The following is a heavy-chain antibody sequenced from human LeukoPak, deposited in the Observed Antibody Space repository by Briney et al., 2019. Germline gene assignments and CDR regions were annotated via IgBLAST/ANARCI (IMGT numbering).Heavy chain of an antibody. Sequence: GGSLRLSCTASGFTFSNYAVSWVRQAPGQGLEWVSTISAGGRTTYYADSVTGRFTISRDNSNNALYLQMNNLRADDTAVYYCAKGSQSQSGWLRCSAFDIWGQGTMVTVSS. CDR2: ISAGGRTT. J-gene: IGHJ3*02. CDR3: AKGSQSQSGWLRCSAFDI. D-gene: IGHD5-12*01. CDR1: GFTFSNYA. V-gene: IGHV3-23*01.